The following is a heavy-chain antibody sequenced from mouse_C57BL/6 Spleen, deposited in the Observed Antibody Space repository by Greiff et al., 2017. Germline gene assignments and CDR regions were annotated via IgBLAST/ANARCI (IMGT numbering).Heavy chain of an antibody. V-gene: IGHV1-39*01. CDR2: INPNYGTT. D-gene: IGHD2-3*01. Sequence: EVKLMESGPELVKPGASVKISCKASGYSFTDYNMNWVKQSNGKSLEWIGVINPNYGTTSYNQKFKGKATLTVDKSSSTAYMQLNSLTSEDSAVYCCARCYDGYWYFDVWGTGTTVTVPS. J-gene: IGHJ1*03. CDR1: GYSFTDYN. CDR3: ARCYDGYWYFDV.